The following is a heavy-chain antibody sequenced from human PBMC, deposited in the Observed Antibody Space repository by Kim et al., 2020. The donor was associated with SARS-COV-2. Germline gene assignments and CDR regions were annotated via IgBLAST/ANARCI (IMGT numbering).Heavy chain of an antibody. CDR2: IWYDGSNK. CDR1: GFTFSSYG. CDR3: ARDYYDSSGYSYLFDY. D-gene: IGHD3-22*01. J-gene: IGHJ4*02. Sequence: GGSLRLSCAASGFTFSSYGMHLVRQAPGKGLEWVAVIWYDGSNKYYADSVKGRFTISRDNSKNTLYLQMNSLRAEDTAVYYCARDYYDSSGYSYLFDYWGQGTLVTVAS. V-gene: IGHV3-33*01.